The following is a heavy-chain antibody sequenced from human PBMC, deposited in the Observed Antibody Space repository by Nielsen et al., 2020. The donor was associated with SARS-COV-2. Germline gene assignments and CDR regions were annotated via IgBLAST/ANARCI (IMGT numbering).Heavy chain of an antibody. Sequence: GGSLRLSCAASGFTFSSYSMNWVRQAPGKGLEWVSYISSSSSTIYYADSVKGRFTISRDNAKNSLYLQMNSLRDEDTAVYYCARGAAIAAAGTLSDYWGQVTLVTVSS. CDR2: ISSSSSTI. CDR3: ARGAAIAAAGTLSDY. CDR1: GFTFSSYS. V-gene: IGHV3-48*02. J-gene: IGHJ4*02. D-gene: IGHD6-13*01.